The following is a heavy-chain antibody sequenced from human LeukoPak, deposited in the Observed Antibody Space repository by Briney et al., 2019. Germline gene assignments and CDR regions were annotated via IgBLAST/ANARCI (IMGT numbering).Heavy chain of an antibody. V-gene: IGHV3-64*01. D-gene: IGHD5-24*01. J-gene: IGHJ4*02. CDR1: GCTFSSYG. CDR2: ISSNGVST. CDR3: ARERRDGYKSVDY. Sequence: GGSLRLSCAASGCTFSSYGMHWVRQAPGQGLEYVSAISSNGVSTYYANSVKGRFTISRDNSKNTLYLQMGSLRTEDMAFYYCARERRDGYKSVDYWGQGTLVTVSS.